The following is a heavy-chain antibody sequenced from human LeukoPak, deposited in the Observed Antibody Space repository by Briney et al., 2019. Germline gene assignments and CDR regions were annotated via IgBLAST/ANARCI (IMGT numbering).Heavy chain of an antibody. J-gene: IGHJ4*02. D-gene: IGHD3-9*01. CDR2: ISGSGGST. CDR3: ARTQQLRYFDWLLFSESSSHFDY. CDR1: GFTFSSYA. Sequence: PGGSLRLSCAASGFTFSSYAMSWVRQAPGKGLEWVSAISGSGGSTYYADSVKGRFTISRDNSKNTLYLQMNSLRAEDTAVYYCARTQQLRYFDWLLFSESSSHFDYWGQGTLVTVSS. V-gene: IGHV3-23*01.